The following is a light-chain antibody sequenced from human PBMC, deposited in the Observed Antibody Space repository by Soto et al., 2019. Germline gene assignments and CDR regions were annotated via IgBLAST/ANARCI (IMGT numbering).Light chain of an antibody. V-gene: IGKV3-20*01. J-gene: IGKJ5*01. CDR2: ATS. Sequence: EIVLTQSPGTLSLSPVEIAKLYCSSSQSVSSIYLAWYQQKPGQAPSLLIYATSSRATGIPDRFSGSGSGTDFSLTISRLEPEDFAVYYCQQYGSSPINCGQGTRREIK. CDR1: QSVSSIY. CDR3: QQYGSSPIN.